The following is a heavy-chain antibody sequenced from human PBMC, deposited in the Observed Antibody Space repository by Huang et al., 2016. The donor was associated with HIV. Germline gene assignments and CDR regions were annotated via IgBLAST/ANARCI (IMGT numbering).Heavy chain of an antibody. J-gene: IGHJ5*01. CDR2: SNHAGVT. V-gene: IGHV4-34*02. D-gene: IGHD3-16*01. CDR3: AREIMISFGGPFDS. Sequence: QVQLEQWGAGLLKPSETLSLTCAVYGGSFSGYFWNWIRQSPGKGLEWIEQSNHAGVTDYNPSLKSRATISVDTSKNQFSLKLTSVTAADTAIYYCAREIMISFGGPFDSWGHGNLVTVSS. CDR1: GGSFSGYF.